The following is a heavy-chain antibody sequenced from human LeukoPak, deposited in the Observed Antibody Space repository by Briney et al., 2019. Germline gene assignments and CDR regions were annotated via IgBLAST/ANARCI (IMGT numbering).Heavy chain of an antibody. J-gene: IGHJ4*02. CDR1: GFTFDDYA. CDR3: AKSRDRRFES. CDR2: ITWNSGGL. V-gene: IGHV3-9*01. D-gene: IGHD1-14*01. Sequence: GGSLRLSCAASGFTFDDYAMHWVRQAPGKGLEWVSGITWNSGGLTYTDSLKGRFTISRDNAKNSLYLQMNSLRVEDTALYYCAKSRDRRFESWGQRTLVTVSS.